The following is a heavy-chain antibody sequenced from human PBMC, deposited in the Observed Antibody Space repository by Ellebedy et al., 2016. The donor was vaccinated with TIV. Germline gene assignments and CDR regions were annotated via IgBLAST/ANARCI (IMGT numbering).Heavy chain of an antibody. CDR1: GFTFSDFV. D-gene: IGHD4-11*01. Sequence: GESLKISCVTSGFTFSDFVMNWVRQAPGKGLEWVSTFGTSVYSTYYADSVKGRFIISRDSSKNTLYLQMNSVRVEDTAIYYCAKVSARFAYSPLGGSLHIWGQGTLVTVSS. V-gene: IGHV3-23*01. J-gene: IGHJ3*02. CDR2: FGTSVYST. CDR3: AKVSARFAYSPLGGSLHI.